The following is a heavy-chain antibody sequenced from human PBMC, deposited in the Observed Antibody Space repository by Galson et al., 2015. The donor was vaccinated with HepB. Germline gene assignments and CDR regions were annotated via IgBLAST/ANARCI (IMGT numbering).Heavy chain of an antibody. CDR3: ARDRVDCGGDCYSRDAFDI. Sequence: SVKVSCKASGYTFTSYYMHWVRQAPGQGLEWMGIINPSGGSTSYAQKFQGRVTMTRDTSTSTVYMELSSLRSEDTAVYYCARDRVDCGGDCYSRDAFDIWGQGTMVTVSS. D-gene: IGHD2-21*02. CDR2: INPSGGST. V-gene: IGHV1-46*01. J-gene: IGHJ3*02. CDR1: GYTFTSYY.